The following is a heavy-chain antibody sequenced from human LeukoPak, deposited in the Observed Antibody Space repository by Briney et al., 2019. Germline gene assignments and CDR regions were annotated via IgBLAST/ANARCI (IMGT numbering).Heavy chain of an antibody. CDR3: ARKRGYSAYDQLAFDY. D-gene: IGHD5-12*01. J-gene: IGHJ4*02. Sequence: SENLSLTCAVSGGSISSNNWWSWVRQPPGEGLEWIGEIYHNGASNSNPSLKSRITISVDKSKNQFSLKLSSVAAADTAVYYCARKRGYSAYDQLAFDYWGQGTLVTVSS. CDR2: IYHNGAS. V-gene: IGHV4-4*02. CDR1: GGSISSNNW.